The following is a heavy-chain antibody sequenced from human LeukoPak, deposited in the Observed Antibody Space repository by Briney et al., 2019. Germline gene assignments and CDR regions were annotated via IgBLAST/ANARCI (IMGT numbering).Heavy chain of an antibody. CDR1: GYTFTSYA. V-gene: IGHV1-3*01. J-gene: IGHJ4*02. D-gene: IGHD2-2*01. Sequence: ASVKVSCKASGYTFTSYAMHWVRQAPGQRLEWMGWINAGNGNTKYSQKFQGRVTITRDTSASTAYMELGSLRSDDTAVYYCARDSRANYCSSTSCSGHFDYWGQGTLVTVSS. CDR2: INAGNGNT. CDR3: ARDSRANYCSSTSCSGHFDY.